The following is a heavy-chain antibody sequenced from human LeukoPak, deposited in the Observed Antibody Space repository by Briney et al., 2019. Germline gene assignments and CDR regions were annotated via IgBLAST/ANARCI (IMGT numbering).Heavy chain of an antibody. D-gene: IGHD3-16*01. J-gene: IGHJ2*01. V-gene: IGHV4-39*01. CDR2: IYYSGST. CDR3: ARPGGGVWYFDP. Sequence: SVTLSLTCTVSGGSISSSSYYWGWVRQPPGTGLEWIGSIYYSGSTYYNPSLKTRVTISVDTSKNQFSLKLSSVTAADTAVYYCARPGGGVWYFDPWGRGTLVTVSS. CDR1: GGSISSSSYY.